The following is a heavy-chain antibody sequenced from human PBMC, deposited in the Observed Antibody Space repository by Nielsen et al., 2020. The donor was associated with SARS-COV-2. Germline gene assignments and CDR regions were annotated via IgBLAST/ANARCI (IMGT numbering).Heavy chain of an antibody. J-gene: IGHJ4*02. CDR1: GFTFSSYW. V-gene: IGHV3-74*01. Sequence: GESLKISCAASGFTFSSYWMHWVRQAPGKGLVWVSRINSDGSSTSYADSVKGRFTISRDNAKNTLYLQMNSLRAEDTAVYYCARGTHYFDYWGQGTLVTVSS. CDR2: INSDGSST. CDR3: ARGTHYFDY.